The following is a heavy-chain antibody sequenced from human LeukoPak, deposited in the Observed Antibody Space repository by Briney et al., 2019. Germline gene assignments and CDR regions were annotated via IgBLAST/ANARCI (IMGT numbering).Heavy chain of an antibody. V-gene: IGHV4-59*01. Sequence: TSETLSLTCTVSGGSISSYYWSWIRQPPGKGLEWIGYIYYSGSTNYNPSLKSRVTISVDTSKNQFSLTLSSVTAADTAVYYCARGRYGDRFDYWGQGTLVTVSS. D-gene: IGHD4-17*01. CDR1: GGSISSYY. CDR2: IYYSGST. J-gene: IGHJ4*02. CDR3: ARGRYGDRFDY.